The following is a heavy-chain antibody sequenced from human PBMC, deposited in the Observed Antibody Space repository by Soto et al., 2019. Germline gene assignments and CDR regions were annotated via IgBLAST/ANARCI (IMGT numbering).Heavy chain of an antibody. D-gene: IGHD6-6*01. CDR1: SGSLSGHY. CDR2: ISPSGTT. J-gene: IGHJ4*02. CDR3: ARSPKVSGSAQTRPDF. Sequence: SETLALTCSLYSGSLSGHYWSRFRQPPGTGLEWIGEISPSGTTNYSPSLKRRVSISVDTSKNQFPLNLPSLTAAHTAVHSRARSPKVSGSAQTRPDFWAQGALVSHSS. V-gene: IGHV4-34*01.